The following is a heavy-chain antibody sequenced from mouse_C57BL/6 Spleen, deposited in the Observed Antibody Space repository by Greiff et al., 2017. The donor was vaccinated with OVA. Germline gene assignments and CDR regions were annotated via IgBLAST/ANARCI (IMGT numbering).Heavy chain of an antibody. CDR2: IYPGNSDS. V-gene: IGHV1-5*01. CDR1: CYSFTCSW. D-gene: IGHD2-5*01. Sequence: DVQLVESVSVLARPVASVTMSFKTSCYSFTCSWLHWVQPRPGPFLAWIGAIYPGNSDSSYNQKFKGKAKLTAVTSASTAYMELSSLTNEDSAVYYCTREDYSNEYYFDYWGQGTTLTVSS. J-gene: IGHJ2*01. CDR3: TREDYSNEYYFDY.